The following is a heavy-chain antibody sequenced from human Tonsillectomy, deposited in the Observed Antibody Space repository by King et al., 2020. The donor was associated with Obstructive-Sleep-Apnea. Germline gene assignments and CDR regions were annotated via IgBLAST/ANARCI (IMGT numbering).Heavy chain of an antibody. CDR1: GASVNSFY. CDR3: ARLGETIYYYYGMDV. D-gene: IGHD1-7*01. Sequence: VQLQESGPGLVEPSETLSLTCTVSGASVNSFYWSWIRQPAGEGLEWIGRIYTIGSTDYNPSLKSRVTMSVDTSKNQFSLKLTSVTAADTAVYYCARLGETIYYYYGMDVWGQGTSVTVSS. J-gene: IGHJ6*02. CDR2: IYTIGST. V-gene: IGHV4-4*07.